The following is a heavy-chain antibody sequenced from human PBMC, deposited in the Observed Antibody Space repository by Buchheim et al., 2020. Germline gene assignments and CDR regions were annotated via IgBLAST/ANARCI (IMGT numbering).Heavy chain of an antibody. CDR2: VSGNGFTP. CDR1: GFTFSSYA. CDR3: VKGYCTNGVCYTDY. J-gene: IGHJ4*02. Sequence: EVQLLESGGDLVQPGGSLRLSCPASGFTFSSYAMSWFRQVPGKGLAWVSTVSGNGFTPYNADSVKGRFTISRDSSKNTLYLQMNSLRAEDAAVYYCVKGYCTNGVCYTDYWGQGT. V-gene: IGHV3-23*01. D-gene: IGHD2-8*01.